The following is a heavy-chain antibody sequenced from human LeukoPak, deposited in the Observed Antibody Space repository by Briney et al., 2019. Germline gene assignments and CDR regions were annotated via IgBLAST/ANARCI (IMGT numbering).Heavy chain of an antibody. V-gene: IGHV3-21*01. CDR2: CSSSSSYI. J-gene: IGHJ4*02. Sequence: PGGSLGLSCAASGFTFSNYNMNWVRQAPGKGLEWVSSCSSSSSYIYYADSVKGRFTISRDNAKNSLYLQMNSLGAEDTAVYYCATGSSWYFEYWGQGTLVTVSS. CDR1: GFTFSNYN. CDR3: ATGSSWYFEY. D-gene: IGHD6-13*01.